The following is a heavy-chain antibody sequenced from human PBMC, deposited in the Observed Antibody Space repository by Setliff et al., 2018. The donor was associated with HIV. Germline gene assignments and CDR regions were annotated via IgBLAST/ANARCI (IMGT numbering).Heavy chain of an antibody. CDR1: GGTFSSYA. CDR2: IIPILGIA. J-gene: IGHJ6*03. V-gene: IGHV1-69*10. CDR3: ARGDYDSSGLPQYYYYYYMDV. D-gene: IGHD3-22*01. Sequence: SVKVSCKASGGTFSSYAISWVRQAPGQGLEWMGGIIPILGIANYAQKFQGRVTITADKSTSTAYMELSSLRSEDTAVYYCARGDYDSSGLPQYYYYYYMDVWGKGTTVTVSS.